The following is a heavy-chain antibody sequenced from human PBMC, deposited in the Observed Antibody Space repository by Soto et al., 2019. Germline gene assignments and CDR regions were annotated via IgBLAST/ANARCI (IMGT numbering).Heavy chain of an antibody. CDR1: GYRFTNSW. CDR3: ARLGYGYYFDY. J-gene: IGHJ4*02. CDR2: VDPSDSYT. D-gene: IGHD1-1*01. Sequence: GESLKISCKGSGYRFTNSWITWVRQMPGKGLEWMGRVDPSDSYTNYSPSFQGHVTISVDKSISTAYLQWSSLKASDTAIYYCARLGYGYYFDYWGQGTLVTVSS. V-gene: IGHV5-10-1*01.